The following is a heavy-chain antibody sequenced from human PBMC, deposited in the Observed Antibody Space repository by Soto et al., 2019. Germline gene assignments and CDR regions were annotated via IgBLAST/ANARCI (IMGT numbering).Heavy chain of an antibody. CDR2: ISLEGSNK. Sequence: GGSLRLSCEASGFNFSHYAMHWVRQAPGKGLEWLAIISLEGSNKYSAKPVKDRFTISRDNSKSTLYLQMNSLRPEDTAVYYCARSGPRITPIWGQGTMVTVSS. J-gene: IGHJ3*02. D-gene: IGHD3-10*01. CDR3: ARSGPRITPI. CDR1: GFNFSHYA. V-gene: IGHV3-30*03.